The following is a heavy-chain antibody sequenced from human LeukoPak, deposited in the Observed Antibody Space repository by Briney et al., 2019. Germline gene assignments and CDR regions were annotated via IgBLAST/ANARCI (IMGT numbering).Heavy chain of an antibody. V-gene: IGHV3-20*04. Sequence: PGGSLRLSCAASGFTFDDYGMSWVRQAPGKGLEWVSGINWNGGSTGSADSVKGRFTTSRDNAKNSLYLQVNSLRAEDTAVYYCARLVGAQFDYWGQGTLVTVSS. CDR3: ARLVGAQFDY. J-gene: IGHJ4*02. CDR2: INWNGGST. D-gene: IGHD1-26*01. CDR1: GFTFDDYG.